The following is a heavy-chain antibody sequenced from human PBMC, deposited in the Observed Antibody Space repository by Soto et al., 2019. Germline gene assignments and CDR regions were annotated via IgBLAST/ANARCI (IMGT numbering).Heavy chain of an antibody. Sequence: GGYLRLSSAASGFTFSSYIMNRVLNTPVKSLECRSYISSSISTIDYADSGKGRFTITRDKAKNSLYLQMNSLRAEDTAVYYCARDPRYCSSTSCYVTNYYYYYYMDVWGKGTTVTVSS. J-gene: IGHJ6*03. D-gene: IGHD2-2*01. CDR3: ARDPRYCSSTSCYVTNYYYYYYMDV. V-gene: IGHV3-48*01. CDR1: GFTFSSYI. CDR2: ISSSISTI.